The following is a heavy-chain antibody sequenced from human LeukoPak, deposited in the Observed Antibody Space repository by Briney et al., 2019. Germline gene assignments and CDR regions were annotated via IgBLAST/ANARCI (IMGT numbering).Heavy chain of an antibody. Sequence: ASVNVSCKASGYTFTTYGISWVRQAPGQGLEWMGWISAYNGNTNYAQKLQGRVTMTTDTSTSTAYMELRSLRPDDTAVYYCARAGVFQDTAEPLDYWGQGTLVTVSS. CDR2: ISAYNGNT. CDR3: ARAGVFQDTAEPLDY. D-gene: IGHD5-18*01. CDR1: GYTFTTYG. V-gene: IGHV1-18*01. J-gene: IGHJ4*02.